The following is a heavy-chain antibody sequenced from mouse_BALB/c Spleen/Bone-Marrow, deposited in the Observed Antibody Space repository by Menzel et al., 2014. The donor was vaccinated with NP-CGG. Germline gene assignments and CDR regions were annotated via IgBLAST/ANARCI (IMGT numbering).Heavy chain of an antibody. CDR3: ARWEYYAMDY. CDR1: GFNIXDTY. CDR2: IDPANGNT. V-gene: IGHV14-3*02. D-gene: IGHD4-1*01. J-gene: IGHJ4*01. Sequence: EVQLQQSGAELVKPGASVKLSCTASGFNIXDTYMRWVKQRPEQGLEWIGRIDPANGNTKYDPKFQGKATITADTSSNTAYLQLSSLTSEDTAVYYCARWEYYAMDYWGQGTSVTVSS.